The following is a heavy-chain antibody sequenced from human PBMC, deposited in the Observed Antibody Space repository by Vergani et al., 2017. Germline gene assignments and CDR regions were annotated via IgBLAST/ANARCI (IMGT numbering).Heavy chain of an antibody. J-gene: IGHJ3*01. CDR2: ISYDGNGK. D-gene: IGHD2-2*01. CDR3: AKGGFCTSASCQDAFDV. CDR1: GFTFSDFA. Sequence: VQLLQSGGGVIQPGGSVRLSCAASGFTFSDFAMHWLRQAPGKGPEWVALISYDGNGKYFGDSLKGQFTISRDNSKNTLFLQMSNLQIDDTAVYYCAKGGFCTSASCQDAFDVWGRGTQVIVSS. V-gene: IGHV3-30*18.